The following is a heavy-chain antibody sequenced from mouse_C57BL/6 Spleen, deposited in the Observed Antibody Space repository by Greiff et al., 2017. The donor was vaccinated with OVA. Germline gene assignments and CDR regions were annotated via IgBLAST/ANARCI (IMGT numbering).Heavy chain of an antibody. V-gene: IGHV1-69*01. J-gene: IGHJ2*01. CDR1: GYTFTSYW. Sequence: VQLQQSGAELVMPGASVKLSCKASGYTFTSYWMHWVKQRPGQGLEWIGEIDPSDSYTNYNQKFKGKSTLTVDKSSSTAYMQLSSLTSEDSAVYYCARRGYGNYADYWGQGTTLTVSS. CDR3: ARRGYGNYADY. D-gene: IGHD2-10*02. CDR2: IDPSDSYT.